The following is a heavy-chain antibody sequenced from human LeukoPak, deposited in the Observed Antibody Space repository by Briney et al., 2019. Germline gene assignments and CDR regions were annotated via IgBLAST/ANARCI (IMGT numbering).Heavy chain of an antibody. Sequence: GASVKVSCKASGGTFSSYAISWVRQAPGQGLEWMGRIIPILGIANYAQKFQGRVTITADKSTSTAYMELSSLRSEDTAVYYCARGFSDILTGYSLEGPFDYWGQGTLVTVSS. CDR1: GGTFSSYA. D-gene: IGHD3-9*01. CDR3: ARGFSDILTGYSLEGPFDY. CDR2: IIPILGIA. V-gene: IGHV1-69*04. J-gene: IGHJ4*02.